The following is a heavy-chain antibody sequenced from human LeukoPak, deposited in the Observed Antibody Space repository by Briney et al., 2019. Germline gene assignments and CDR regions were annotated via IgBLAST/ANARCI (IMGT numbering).Heavy chain of an antibody. CDR1: GGSISSYY. J-gene: IGHJ4*02. CDR2: IYTSGST. Sequence: PSETLSLTCTVSGGSISSYYWSWIRQPAGKGLEWIWRIYTSGSTNYNPSLKSRVTMSVDTSKNQFSLKLSSVTAADTAVYYCARATYYYDSSGYYRYYYFDYWGQGTLVTVSS. V-gene: IGHV4-4*07. D-gene: IGHD3-22*01. CDR3: ARATYYYDSSGYYRYYYFDY.